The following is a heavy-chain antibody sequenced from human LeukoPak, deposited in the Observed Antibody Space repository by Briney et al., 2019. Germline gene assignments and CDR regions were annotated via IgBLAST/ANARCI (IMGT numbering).Heavy chain of an antibody. CDR3: AREDYYDSGSNDY. Sequence: ASVKVSCKASEYTFTSYDINWVRQATGQGREWMGWMNPNSGNTGYAQKFQGRVTITRNTSISTAYMELSSLRSEDTAVYYCAREDYYDSGSNDYWGQGTLVTVSS. D-gene: IGHD3-22*01. J-gene: IGHJ4*02. CDR2: MNPNSGNT. V-gene: IGHV1-8*03. CDR1: EYTFTSYD.